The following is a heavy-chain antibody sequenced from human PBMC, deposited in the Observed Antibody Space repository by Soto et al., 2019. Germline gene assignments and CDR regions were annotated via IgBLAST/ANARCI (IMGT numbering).Heavy chain of an antibody. Sequence: GESLTISCTGSGYSFTSYWTGWVRQMPGKGLEWMGIIYPGDSDTRYSPSFQGQVTISADKSISTAYLQWSSLKASDTAMYYCARVHDFWSGYHLRYYYYGMDVWGQGTTVTV. J-gene: IGHJ6*02. CDR2: IYPGDSDT. CDR3: ARVHDFWSGYHLRYYYYGMDV. V-gene: IGHV5-51*01. CDR1: GYSFTSYW. D-gene: IGHD3-3*01.